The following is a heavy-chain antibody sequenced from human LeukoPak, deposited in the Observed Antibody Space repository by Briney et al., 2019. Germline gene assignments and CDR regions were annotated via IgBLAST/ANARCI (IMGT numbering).Heavy chain of an antibody. CDR3: ARHGYCSGGSCYWDY. D-gene: IGHD2-15*01. V-gene: IGHV4-59*08. Sequence: PSETLSLTCTVSGGSISPFYWSWIRQPPGKGLEWIAYIYYSGSTAYNPSLKSRVAISVDTSNNQVSLKLSSVTAADTAVYYCARHGYCSGGSCYWDYWGRGTLVTVSS. J-gene: IGHJ4*02. CDR2: IYYSGST. CDR1: GGSISPFY.